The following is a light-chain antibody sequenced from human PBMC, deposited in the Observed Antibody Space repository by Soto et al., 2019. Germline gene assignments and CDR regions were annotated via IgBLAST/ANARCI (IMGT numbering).Light chain of an antibody. Sequence: EIVLTQSPATLSLSPGERATLSCRASQSFSSRYLAWYQQKPGQAPKLLIYGASSRATGIPDRFSGSGSGTDFTLTISRLEPEDLAVYYCQQYGSSPFTFGPGTKVEIK. CDR2: GAS. CDR3: QQYGSSPFT. V-gene: IGKV3-20*01. J-gene: IGKJ3*01. CDR1: QSFSSRY.